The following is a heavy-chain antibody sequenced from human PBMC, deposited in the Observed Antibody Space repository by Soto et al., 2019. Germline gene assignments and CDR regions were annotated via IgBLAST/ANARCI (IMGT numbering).Heavy chain of an antibody. CDR1: GGTFSSYA. V-gene: IGHV1-69*13. J-gene: IGHJ6*02. D-gene: IGHD3-10*01. CDR2: IIPIFGTA. CDR3: ARPWFGEFSYYYYGMDV. Sequence: VKVSCKASGGTFSSYAISWVRQAPGQGLEWMGGIIPIFGTANYAQKFQGRVTITADESTSTAYMELSSLRSEDTAVYYCARPWFGEFSYYYYGMDVWGQGTTVTVSS.